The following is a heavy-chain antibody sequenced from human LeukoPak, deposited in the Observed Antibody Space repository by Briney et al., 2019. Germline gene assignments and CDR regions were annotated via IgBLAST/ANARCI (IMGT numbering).Heavy chain of an antibody. CDR1: GGSINNYY. J-gene: IGHJ3*02. CDR3: ARGRYCSADICSGGDAFDI. D-gene: IGHD2-15*01. Sequence: SETLSLTCTVSGGSINNYYWSWIRQPAGKGLEWIGRIYTRGSTNYNPSLKSRVTMSVDTSKNQCSLKLSSVTAADTAVYYCARGRYCSADICSGGDAFDIWGQGTMVSVSS. CDR2: IYTRGST. V-gene: IGHV4-4*07.